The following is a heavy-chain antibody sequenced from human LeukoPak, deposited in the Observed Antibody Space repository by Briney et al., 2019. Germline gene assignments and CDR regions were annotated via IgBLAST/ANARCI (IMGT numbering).Heavy chain of an antibody. Sequence: ASVKVSCKASGYTFTSYDINWVRQATGQGLEWMGWMNPNSGNTGYAQKFQGRVTMTRNTSTSTAYMELSSLRSEDTAVYYCARGSIVGATNWFDPWGQGTLVTVSS. CDR2: MNPNSGNT. D-gene: IGHD1-26*01. J-gene: IGHJ5*02. V-gene: IGHV1-8*01. CDR1: GYTFTSYD. CDR3: ARGSIVGATNWFDP.